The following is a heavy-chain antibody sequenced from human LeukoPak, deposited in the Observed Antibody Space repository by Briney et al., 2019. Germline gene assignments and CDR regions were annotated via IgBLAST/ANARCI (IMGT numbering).Heavy chain of an antibody. D-gene: IGHD5-18*01. Sequence: GGSLRLSCAASGFTFNNYGMHWVRQAPGKGLEWVAFIRYNGNNQYYADSVKGRFTISRDNSKNTLYLQMNSLRAEDTAVYYCAKDPGYSYGYYYYYYMDVWGKGTTVTVSS. CDR1: GFTFNNYG. CDR3: AKDPGYSYGYYYYYYMDV. V-gene: IGHV3-30*02. J-gene: IGHJ6*03. CDR2: IRYNGNNQ.